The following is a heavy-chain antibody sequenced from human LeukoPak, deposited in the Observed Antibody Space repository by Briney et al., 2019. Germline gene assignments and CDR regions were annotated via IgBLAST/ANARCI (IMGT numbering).Heavy chain of an antibody. J-gene: IGHJ4*02. Sequence: PGGSLRLSCAASGFTFSTYAMNWVRQAPGKGLEWVSAISGSGGTTYYADSVKGRFTISRDNSKNTLYLQMNSLRAEDTAVYFCATRYDSSGYFVYWGLGTLVTVSS. CDR2: ISGSGGTT. V-gene: IGHV3-23*01. CDR1: GFTFSTYA. D-gene: IGHD3-22*01. CDR3: ATRYDSSGYFVY.